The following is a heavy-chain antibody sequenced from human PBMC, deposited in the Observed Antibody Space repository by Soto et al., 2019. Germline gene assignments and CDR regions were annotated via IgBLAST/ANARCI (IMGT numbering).Heavy chain of an antibody. CDR3: TKRLCSSTTCYYAFDI. Sequence: SCKASGYTFTSYYMHWVRQAPGKGLEWVSGITWNSGTIGYADSVKGRFTISRDNAKNSLYLQMNSLRTEDTALYYCTKRLCSSTTCYYAFDIWGQGTMVTVSS. CDR1: GYTFTSYY. J-gene: IGHJ3*02. V-gene: IGHV3-9*01. CDR2: ITWNSGTI. D-gene: IGHD2-2*01.